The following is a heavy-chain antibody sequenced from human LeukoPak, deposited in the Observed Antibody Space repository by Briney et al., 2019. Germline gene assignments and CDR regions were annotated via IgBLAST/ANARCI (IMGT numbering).Heavy chain of an antibody. CDR3: ARVDYYDSHGYYYGYLFDF. J-gene: IGHJ4*02. V-gene: IGHV3-23*01. CDR1: GFTFSTYA. CDR2: ISGSGGSP. Sequence: GGSLRLSCAASGFTFSTYAMSWVRQAPGKGLEWVSVISGSGGSPYYADSVKGRFTISRDNSKNTLYLQVNSLRAEDTAVYYCARVDYYDSHGYYYGYLFDFWGQGTLVTVSP. D-gene: IGHD3-22*01.